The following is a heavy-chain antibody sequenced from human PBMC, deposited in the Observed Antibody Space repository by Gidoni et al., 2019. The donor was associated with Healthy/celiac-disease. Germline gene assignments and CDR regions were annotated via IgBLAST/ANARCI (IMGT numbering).Heavy chain of an antibody. J-gene: IGHJ4*02. CDR3: AKGNLGYCSGGSCYIDY. CDR1: GFTFADYT. CDR2: ISWDGGST. V-gene: IGHV3-43*01. Sequence: EVQLVESVGVVVQPGGSLRLSCAASGFTFADYTMHWVRQAPGKGLEWVSLISWDGGSTYYADSVKGRFTISRDNSKNSLYLQMNSLRTEDTALYYCAKGNLGYCSGGSCYIDYWGQGTLVTVSS. D-gene: IGHD2-15*01.